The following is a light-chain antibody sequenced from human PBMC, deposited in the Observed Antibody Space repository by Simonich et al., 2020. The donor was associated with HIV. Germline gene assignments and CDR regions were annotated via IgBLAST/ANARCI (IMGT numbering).Light chain of an antibody. Sequence: QSALTQPRSVSGSPGQSVTISCTGTSSDVGGYNYVSWYQQHPDKAPKLMIYDVSKWPSGGSNRFSGSKSGTSASLAITGLQAKDEADYYCCSYAGSYTWVFGGGTKLTVL. J-gene: IGLJ3*02. CDR3: CSYAGSYTWV. V-gene: IGLV2-11*01. CDR1: SSDVGGYNY. CDR2: DVS.